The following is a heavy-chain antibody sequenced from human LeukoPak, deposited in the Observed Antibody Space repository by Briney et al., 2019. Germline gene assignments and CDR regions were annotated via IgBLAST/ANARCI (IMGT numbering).Heavy chain of an antibody. CDR2: IYYNGGT. D-gene: IGHD3-10*01. CDR3: ARGGYYGSGSFDS. V-gene: IGHV4-59*01. Sequence: SETLSPTCTVSGGSISTYYWTWIRQPPGKGREWIGYIYYNGGTNSSPSLKSRVTMSVDTSKNQFSLKLSSVTAADTAVYYCARGGYYGSGSFDSWGQGTLVTVSS. CDR1: GGSISTYY. J-gene: IGHJ4*02.